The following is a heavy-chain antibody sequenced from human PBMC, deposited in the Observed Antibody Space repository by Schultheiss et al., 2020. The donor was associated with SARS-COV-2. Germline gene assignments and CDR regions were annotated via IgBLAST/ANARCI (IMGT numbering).Heavy chain of an antibody. Sequence: SVKVSCKASGYTFTRYYMHWVRQAPGQGLEWMGGIIPIFGTANYAQKFQGRVTITADESTSTAYMELSSLRSEDTAVYYCARDEQQLFNWFDPWGQGTLVTVSS. CDR1: GYTFTRYY. D-gene: IGHD6-13*01. J-gene: IGHJ5*02. CDR2: IIPIFGTA. V-gene: IGHV1-69*13. CDR3: ARDEQQLFNWFDP.